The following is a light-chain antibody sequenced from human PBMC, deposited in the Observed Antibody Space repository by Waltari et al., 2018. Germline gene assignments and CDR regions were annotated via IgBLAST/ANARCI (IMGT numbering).Light chain of an antibody. J-gene: IGKJ2*01. V-gene: IGKV3-11*01. CDR1: QSVSGY. Sequence: EIVLTQSPATLSLSPGERATLSCRASQSVSGYLAWYQQRPGQAPRLLIYDANHRATGIPARFSGSGSGTDFTLTSSSLEPEDFVVYYCQHRISWPYTFGQGTKLQI. CDR3: QHRISWPYT. CDR2: DAN.